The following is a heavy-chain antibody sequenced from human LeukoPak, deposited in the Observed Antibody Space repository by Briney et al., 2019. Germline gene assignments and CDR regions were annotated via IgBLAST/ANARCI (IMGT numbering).Heavy chain of an antibody. V-gene: IGHV3-30*04. J-gene: IGHJ6*04. D-gene: IGHD3-10*02. CDR3: AELGITMIGGV. CDR1: GFTFSSYA. CDR2: ISYDGSNK. Sequence: GGSLRLSCAASGFTFSSYAMHWVRQAPGKGLEWVAVISYDGSNKYYADSVKGRFTISRDNSKNTLYLQMNSLRAEDTAVYYCAELGITMIGGVWGRGTTVTISS.